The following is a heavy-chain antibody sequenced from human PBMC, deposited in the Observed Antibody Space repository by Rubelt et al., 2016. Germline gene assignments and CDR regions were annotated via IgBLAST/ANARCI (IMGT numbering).Heavy chain of an antibody. J-gene: IGHJ4*02. Sequence: EVHLVESGGGLVQPGGSLRLSCAASGFTFAGYAMTFVRQAPGRGLEWVSAIGGSGSTTYYADSVKGRFTISRANSKNTMYLQMNTLRGEETAVYYCAKARDITGWYGFDYWGQGTLVTVSS. CDR1: GFTFAGYA. V-gene: IGHV3-23*04. CDR2: IGGSGSTT. D-gene: IGHD6-19*01. CDR3: AKARDITGWYGFDY.